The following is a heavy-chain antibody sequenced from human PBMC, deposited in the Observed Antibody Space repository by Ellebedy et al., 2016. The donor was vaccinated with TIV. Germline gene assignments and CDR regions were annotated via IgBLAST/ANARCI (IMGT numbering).Heavy chain of an antibody. D-gene: IGHD2-15*01. J-gene: IGHJ4*02. CDR1: GYSFTSYW. CDR3: ARVGEVAATPCSY. CDR2: IYPGDSDT. Sequence: PGGSLRLSCKGSGYSFTSYWIGWVRQMPGKGLEWMGIIYPGDSDTTYSPSFRGQVTMSVDKSINTVYLQWNSLKASDTAMYYCARVGEVAATPCSYWGQGTLVTVSS. V-gene: IGHV5-51*01.